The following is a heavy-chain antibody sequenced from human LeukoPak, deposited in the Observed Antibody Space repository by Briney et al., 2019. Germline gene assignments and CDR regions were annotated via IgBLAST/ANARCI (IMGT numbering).Heavy chain of an antibody. Sequence: PSETLSLTCTVSGGSLSSYYWSWIRQPPGKGLEWIGYIYYSGSTNYNPSLKSRVTISVDTSKNQFSLKLSSVTAADTAVYYCAREGATRFFDYWGQGTLVTVS. CDR1: GGSLSSYY. CDR3: AREGATRFFDY. J-gene: IGHJ4*02. CDR2: IYYSGST. V-gene: IGHV4-59*01. D-gene: IGHD1-26*01.